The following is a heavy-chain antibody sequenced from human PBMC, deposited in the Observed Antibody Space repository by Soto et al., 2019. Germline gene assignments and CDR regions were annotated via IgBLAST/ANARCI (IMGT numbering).Heavy chain of an antibody. D-gene: IGHD6-19*01. J-gene: IGHJ5*02. V-gene: IGHV5-10-1*01. Sequence: PGESLKISCKGSGYSFTSYWISWVRQMPGKGLEWMGRIDPSDSYTNYSPSFQGHVTISADKSISTAYLQWSSLKASDTAMYYCATLKLARIAVAGVFYPWGQGTLVTVSS. CDR3: ATLKLARIAVAGVFYP. CDR2: IDPSDSYT. CDR1: GYSFTSYW.